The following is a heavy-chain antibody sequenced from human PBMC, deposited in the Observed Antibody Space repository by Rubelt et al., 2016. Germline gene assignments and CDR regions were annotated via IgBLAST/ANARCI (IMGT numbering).Heavy chain of an antibody. J-gene: IGHJ4*02. Sequence: GLEWMGRINPNSGGTNYAQKFQGRVTITRDTSISTAYMELSRLRSDDTAVYYCARGDYNDYWGQGTLVTVSS. CDR2: INPNSGGT. CDR3: ARGDYNDY. V-gene: IGHV1-2*06.